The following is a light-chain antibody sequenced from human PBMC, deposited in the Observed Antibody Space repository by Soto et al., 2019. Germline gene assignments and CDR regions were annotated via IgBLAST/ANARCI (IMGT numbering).Light chain of an antibody. Sequence: QSALTQPPSASGTPGQRVTISCSGSSSNIGSNYVYWHQQLPGTAPKLLIYRNNQRPSGVPDRFSGSKSGTPASLAISGLRSEDEADYYCAAWDDSLTYVFGTGTKVTVL. J-gene: IGLJ1*01. V-gene: IGLV1-47*01. CDR2: RNN. CDR3: AAWDDSLTYV. CDR1: SSNIGSNY.